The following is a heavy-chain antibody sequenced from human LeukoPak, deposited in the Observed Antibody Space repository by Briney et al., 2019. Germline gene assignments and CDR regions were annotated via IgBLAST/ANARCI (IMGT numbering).Heavy chain of an antibody. J-gene: IGHJ3*02. V-gene: IGHV4-61*02. D-gene: IGHD3-22*01. CDR3: ATSKSVDSSAFDI. CDR2: IYNSGST. CDR1: GGSISRGSYY. Sequence: PSQTLSLTCVVSGGSISRGSYYWNWIRQPAGKGLEWMGRIYNSGSTNYNPSLKSRVTISADMSRNQLSLQLTSVTAADTAVYYCATSKSVDSSAFDIWGQGTMVTVSS.